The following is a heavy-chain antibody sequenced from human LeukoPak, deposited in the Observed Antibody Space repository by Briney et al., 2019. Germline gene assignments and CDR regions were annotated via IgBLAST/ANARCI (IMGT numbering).Heavy chain of an antibody. D-gene: IGHD3-22*01. Sequence: KPSETLSLTCTVSGASISSNNYYWAWFRQPPGKGLEWVGSIHYSGITYYNSSLKSRVAVSPHTSNNQFSLKLSSVTAADTAVYFCASYDSSATGFDFWGQGTLVTVS. CDR2: IHYSGIT. V-gene: IGHV4-39*01. J-gene: IGHJ4*02. CDR3: ASYDSSATGFDF. CDR1: GASISSNNYY.